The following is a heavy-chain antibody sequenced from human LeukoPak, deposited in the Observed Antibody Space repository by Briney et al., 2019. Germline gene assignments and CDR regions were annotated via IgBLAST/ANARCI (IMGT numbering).Heavy chain of an antibody. D-gene: IGHD2-15*01. V-gene: IGHV4-34*01. J-gene: IGHJ6*02. Sequence: SETLSLTCAVYGGSFSGYYWSWIRQPPGKGLEWIGEINHSGSTNYNPSLESRVIISADTSKNQFSLKLSSVTAADTAVYHCARGVREIPVLAAATPSPDYHYAMDVWGLGTTVTVSS. CDR3: ARGVREIPVLAAATPSPDYHYAMDV. CDR2: INHSGST. CDR1: GGSFSGYY.